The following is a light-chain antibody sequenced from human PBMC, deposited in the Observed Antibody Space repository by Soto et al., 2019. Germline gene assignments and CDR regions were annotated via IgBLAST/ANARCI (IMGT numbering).Light chain of an antibody. J-gene: IGKJ1*01. CDR1: QSVSSN. V-gene: IGKV3-15*01. CDR3: QQYNNWPPWT. CDR2: GAS. Sequence: EIVMTQSPATLSVSPGERATLSCRASQSVSSNLAWYQQKPGQAPRLLIYGASTRATGIPARFNGSGSGTEFTLIISSLQSEDFAVYYCQQYNNWPPWTCGQGTKVEIK.